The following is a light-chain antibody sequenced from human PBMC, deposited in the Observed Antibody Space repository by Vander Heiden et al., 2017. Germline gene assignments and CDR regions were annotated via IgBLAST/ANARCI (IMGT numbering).Light chain of an antibody. CDR2: EGS. CDR3: CSYAGNWV. J-gene: IGLJ3*02. Sequence: QSALTQPASVSGSPGQSNTISCTGTSSDVGSYNLVSWYQQHPGKAPKLMIYEGSKRPSGVSNRFSGSKSGNTASLTISGLQAEDEADYYCCSYAGNWVFGGGTKLTVL. CDR1: SSDVGSYNL. V-gene: IGLV2-23*01.